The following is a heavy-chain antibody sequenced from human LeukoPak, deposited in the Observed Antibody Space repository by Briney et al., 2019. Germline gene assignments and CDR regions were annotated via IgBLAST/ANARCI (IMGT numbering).Heavy chain of an antibody. D-gene: IGHD4-11*01. CDR2: IYHSGTT. CDR1: GYSISSGYF. J-gene: IGHJ4*02. V-gene: IGHV4-38-2*01. CDR3: GRAYSNTAGNYCFDY. Sequence: PWETLSLTCAVSGYSISSGYFWGWMRQPPGKGLEWIASIYHSGTTYYNPSLKSRVTISVDTSKNTFSLKVTSVTAADTAVYYCGRAYSNTAGNYCFDYWGQGTLVTVPS.